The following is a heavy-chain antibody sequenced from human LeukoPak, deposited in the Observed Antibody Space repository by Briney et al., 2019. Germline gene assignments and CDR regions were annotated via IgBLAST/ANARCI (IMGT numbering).Heavy chain of an antibody. CDR2: IYHSGST. V-gene: IGHV4-30-4*01. CDR1: GGSISSGDYY. J-gene: IGHJ4*02. Sequence: SQTLSLTCTVSGGSISSGDYYWSWIRQPPGKGLEWIGYIYHSGSTHYNPSLKSRVTISVDKSKNQFSLKLSSVTAADTAVYYCASKGGVIGTHVDYWGQGTLVTVSS. D-gene: IGHD3-16*02. CDR3: ASKGGVIGTHVDY.